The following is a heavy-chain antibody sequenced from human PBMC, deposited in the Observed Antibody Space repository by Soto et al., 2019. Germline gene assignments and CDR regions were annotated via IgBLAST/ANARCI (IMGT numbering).Heavy chain of an antibody. J-gene: IGHJ6*02. CDR3: PRALAYSGYAGMDV. V-gene: IGHV1-18*01. D-gene: IGHD5-12*01. CDR1: GSTFTIYG. Sequence: QVQLVQSGGEVNKPGASVKVSCKASGSTFTIYGIDWVRQAPGQGLEWMGWISPDNGNTNYAQKLQGRVTMTTDTSTSTAYMEVRGRRSDDTAVYYCPRALAYSGYAGMDVWGQGTTVTVSS. CDR2: ISPDNGNT.